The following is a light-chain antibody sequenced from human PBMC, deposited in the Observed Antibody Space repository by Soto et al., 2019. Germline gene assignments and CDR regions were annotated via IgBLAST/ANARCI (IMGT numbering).Light chain of an antibody. CDR3: QQHNSWPYT. Sequence: EIVMTQSPATLSVSPGERATLSCRASQSISTNLAWYQQKPGQAPRLLIYGASTGATGIPARFSGSGSGTDFTLTISSLQSEDFAVYYCQQHNSWPYTFGQGTNLEIK. V-gene: IGKV3-15*01. CDR2: GAS. CDR1: QSISTN. J-gene: IGKJ2*01.